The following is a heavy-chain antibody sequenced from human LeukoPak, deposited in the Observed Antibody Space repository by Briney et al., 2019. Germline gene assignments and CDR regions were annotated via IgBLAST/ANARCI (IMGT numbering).Heavy chain of an antibody. Sequence: GGSLRLSCAASGFTFSSYSMNWVRQAPGKGLEWVSSISSSSSYIYYADSVKGRFTISRDNAMNSLYLQMNSLRAEDTAVYYCARAMSGSYSAFDYWGQGTLVTVSS. CDR2: ISSSSSYI. CDR3: ARAMSGSYSAFDY. J-gene: IGHJ4*02. CDR1: GFTFSSYS. V-gene: IGHV3-21*01. D-gene: IGHD1-26*01.